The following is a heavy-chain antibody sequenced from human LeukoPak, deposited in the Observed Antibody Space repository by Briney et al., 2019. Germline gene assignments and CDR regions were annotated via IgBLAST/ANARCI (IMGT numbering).Heavy chain of an antibody. Sequence: SETLSLTCAVYGGSFSGFYWTWNRQPPGKGLEWIGQINHSRSTHYNPSLKSRVTISVDTSKNQFSLKLSSVTAADTAVYYCARVPKYFDLWGRGTLVTVSS. J-gene: IGHJ2*01. CDR2: INHSRST. V-gene: IGHV4-34*01. CDR1: GGSFSGFY. CDR3: ARVPKYFDL.